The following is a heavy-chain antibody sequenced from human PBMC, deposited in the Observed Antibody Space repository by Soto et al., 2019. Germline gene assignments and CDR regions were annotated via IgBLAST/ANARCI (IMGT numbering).Heavy chain of an antibody. V-gene: IGHV4-31*03. J-gene: IGHJ3*02. D-gene: IGHD5-12*01. CDR1: GGSVSSGAYY. CDR3: ARARLRAVYAFDI. Sequence: QVQLQESDAGLVKASQTLSLTCTVSGGSVSSGAYYWTWIRQRPGKGLEWIGYIYYSGSTYYSPSLKSRLSIFLDTSKNQFSLRLSSVTVADTAMYYCARARLRAVYAFDIWGQGTMVTVSS. CDR2: IYYSGST.